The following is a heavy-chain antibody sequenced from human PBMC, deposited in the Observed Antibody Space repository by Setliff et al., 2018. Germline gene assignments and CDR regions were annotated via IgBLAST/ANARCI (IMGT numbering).Heavy chain of an antibody. D-gene: IGHD3-3*01. J-gene: IGHJ4*02. CDR1: GFTFNSYA. CDR2: ISYDGSNK. V-gene: IGHV3-30*01. Sequence: SLRLSCAASGFTFNSYAMHWVRQAPGKGLEWVAVISYDGSNKYYADSVKGRFTISRDNSKNTLYVQMNSLRAEDTAVYFCARDSAERRQYYNFWSGLLDYWGQGTLVTVSS. CDR3: ARDSAERRQYYNFWSGLLDY.